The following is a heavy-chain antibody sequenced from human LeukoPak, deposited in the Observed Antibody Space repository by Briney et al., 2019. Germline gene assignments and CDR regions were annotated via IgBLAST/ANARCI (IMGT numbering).Heavy chain of an antibody. D-gene: IGHD1-26*01. CDR2: ISSSGSTI. V-gene: IGHV3-11*04. CDR1: GFTFSDYY. CDR3: AKSYTPNIKSGSSLYYFDY. J-gene: IGHJ4*02. Sequence: GGSLRLSCAASGFTFSDYYMSWIRQAPGKGLEWVSYISSSGSTIYYADSVKGRFTISRDNAKNSLYLQMNSLRAEDTAVYYCAKSYTPNIKSGSSLYYFDYWGQGTLVTVSS.